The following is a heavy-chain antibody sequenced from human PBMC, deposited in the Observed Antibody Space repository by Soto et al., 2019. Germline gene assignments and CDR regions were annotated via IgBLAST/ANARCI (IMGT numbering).Heavy chain of an antibody. CDR3: ARVDNSGSNSKNIGRFDY. Sequence: QVQLQQWGAGLLKPSETLSLTCAVYGGSFSGYYWSWIRQPPGKGLEWIGEINHSGSTNYNPSLKSRVTISVDTSKNQFSLKLSSVTAADTAVYYCARVDNSGSNSKNIGRFDYWGQGTLVTVSS. CDR1: GGSFSGYY. V-gene: IGHV4-34*01. J-gene: IGHJ4*02. CDR2: INHSGST. D-gene: IGHD4-4*01.